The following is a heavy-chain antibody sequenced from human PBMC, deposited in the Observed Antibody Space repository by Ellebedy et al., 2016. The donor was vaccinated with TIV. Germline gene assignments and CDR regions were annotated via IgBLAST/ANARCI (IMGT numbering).Heavy chain of an antibody. V-gene: IGHV1-24*01. CDR1: GYTLTELS. CDR3: ATGAMYSSSWYGPSRLRGWFDP. Sequence: ASVKVSXKVSGYTLTELSMHWVRQAPGKGLEWMGGFDPEDGETIYAQKFQGRVTMTEDTSTDTAYMELSSLRSEDTAVYYCATGAMYSSSWYGPSRLRGWFDPWGQGTLVTVSS. J-gene: IGHJ5*02. CDR2: FDPEDGET. D-gene: IGHD6-13*01.